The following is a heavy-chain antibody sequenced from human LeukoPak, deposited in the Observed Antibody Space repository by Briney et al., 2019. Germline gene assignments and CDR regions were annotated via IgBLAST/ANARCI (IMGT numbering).Heavy chain of an antibody. J-gene: IGHJ4*02. V-gene: IGHV1-24*01. Sequence: ASVKGSCKVSGYTLTELSMHWVRQAPGKGLEWMGGFDPEDGETIYAQKFQGRVTMTEDTSTDTAYMELSSLRSEDTAVYYCATAYSSGWYPYFDYWGQGTLVTVSS. CDR1: GYTLTELS. CDR2: FDPEDGET. D-gene: IGHD6-19*01. CDR3: ATAYSSGWYPYFDY.